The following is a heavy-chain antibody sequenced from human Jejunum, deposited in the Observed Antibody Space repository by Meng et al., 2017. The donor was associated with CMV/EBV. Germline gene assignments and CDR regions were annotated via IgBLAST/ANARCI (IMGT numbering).Heavy chain of an antibody. CDR2: FYSSDTY. J-gene: IGHJ4*02. V-gene: IGHV4-4*07. Sequence: QGQLPESGPRRVKPSETLSITATVSGGPVNTYYWGWIRQSAGKGLEWIGRFYSSDTYNYHPSLDSRVTMSLDTSKNQFSLNLRSVTAADTATYYCARGPGASTREGFDYWGLGTLVTVSS. D-gene: IGHD1-26*01. CDR3: ARGPGASTREGFDY. CDR1: GGPVNTYY.